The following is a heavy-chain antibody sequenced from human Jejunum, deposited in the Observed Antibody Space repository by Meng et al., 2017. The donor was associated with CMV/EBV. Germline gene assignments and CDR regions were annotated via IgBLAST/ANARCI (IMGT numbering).Heavy chain of an antibody. V-gene: IGHV3-30-3*01. D-gene: IGHD3-9*01. CDR2: ISYDGNNQ. Sequence: GFTFRSYAMHWVRQAPGKGLEWVAVISYDGNNQLYADSVKGRFTISRDNSKKTLYLQMNSLRVDDTAVYYCARGGDFDWLLFAYWGQGTLVTVSS. CDR1: GFTFRSYA. J-gene: IGHJ4*02. CDR3: ARGGDFDWLLFAY.